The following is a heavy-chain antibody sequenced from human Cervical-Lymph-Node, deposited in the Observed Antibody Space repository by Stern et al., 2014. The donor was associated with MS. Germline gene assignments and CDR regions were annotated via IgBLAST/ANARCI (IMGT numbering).Heavy chain of an antibody. Sequence: EVQLVQSGGGLVQPGGSLRLSCAVSGLTFSDQYMDWVRQAPGKGLELAGRSRSKANSYTTEYAASVKGRFTISRDESENSFNLQMNSLQTDDTAVYYCVRRNYVALDHWGQGTLVTVSS. CDR2: SRSKANSYTT. CDR3: VRRNYVALDH. CDR1: GLTFSDQY. D-gene: IGHD1-7*01. V-gene: IGHV3-72*01. J-gene: IGHJ4*02.